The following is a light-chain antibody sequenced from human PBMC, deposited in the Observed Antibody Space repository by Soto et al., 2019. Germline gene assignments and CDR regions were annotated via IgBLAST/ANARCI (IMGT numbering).Light chain of an antibody. J-gene: IGKJ1*01. CDR1: QSVNTW. CDR3: QQYYSFPRT. Sequence: DIQMTQSPSTLSASVGARVTITCRASQSVNTWLAWYQQKPGKAPELLIYAASTLQSGVPSRFSGSGSGTDFTLTISCLQSEDFATYYCQQYYSFPRTFGQGTKVDIK. CDR2: AAS. V-gene: IGKV1-5*01.